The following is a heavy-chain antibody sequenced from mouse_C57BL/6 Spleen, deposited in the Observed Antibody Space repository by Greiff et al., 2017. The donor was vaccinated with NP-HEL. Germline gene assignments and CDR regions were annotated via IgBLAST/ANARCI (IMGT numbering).Heavy chain of an antibody. CDR3: ARKETYYYGSGYFDV. J-gene: IGHJ1*03. Sequence: QVQLQQSGPELVKPGASVKISCKASGYAFSSSWMNWVKQRPGKGLEWIGRIYPGDGDTNYNGKFKGKATLTADKSSSTAYMQLSSLTSEDSAVYFCARKETYYYGSGYFDVWGTGTTVTVSS. V-gene: IGHV1-82*01. D-gene: IGHD1-1*01. CDR1: GYAFSSSW. CDR2: IYPGDGDT.